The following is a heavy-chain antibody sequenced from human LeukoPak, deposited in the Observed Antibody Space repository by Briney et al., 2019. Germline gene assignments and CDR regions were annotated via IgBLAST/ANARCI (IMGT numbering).Heavy chain of an antibody. Sequence: GGSLRLSCAASGFTFSSYSMNWVRQAPGKGLEWVSSISSSSYIYYADSVKGRFTISRDNAKNSLYLQMNSLRAEDTAVYYCARDDDYVWGSYRLPDYWGQGTLVTVSS. CDR2: ISSSSYI. CDR1: GFTFSSYS. D-gene: IGHD3-16*02. V-gene: IGHV3-21*01. CDR3: ARDDDYVWGSYRLPDY. J-gene: IGHJ4*02.